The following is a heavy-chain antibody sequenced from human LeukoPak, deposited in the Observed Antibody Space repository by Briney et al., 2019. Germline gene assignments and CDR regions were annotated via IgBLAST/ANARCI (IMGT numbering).Heavy chain of an antibody. V-gene: IGHV3-7*01. CDR1: GFTFSSYG. CDR2: IKQDGSEK. J-gene: IGHJ4*02. Sequence: GGSLRLSCAASGFTFSSYGMSWVRQAPGKGLEWVANIKQDGSEKYYVDSVKGRFTISRDNAKNSLYLQMNSLRAEDTAVYYCARDSTVRDLDYWGQGTLVTVSS. D-gene: IGHD1-14*01. CDR3: ARDSTVRDLDY.